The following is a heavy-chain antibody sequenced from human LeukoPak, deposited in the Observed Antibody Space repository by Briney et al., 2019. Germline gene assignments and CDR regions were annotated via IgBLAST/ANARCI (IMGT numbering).Heavy chain of an antibody. CDR1: GFTFKTYT. J-gene: IGHJ3*02. V-gene: IGHV3-21*04. Sequence: PGGSLRLSCAASGFTFKTYTMHWARQAPGMGLEWVSSISSSSSYIFYADSVKGRFTISRDNAKNSLYLQMSSLRAEDTAVYYCAKDPNGDYIGTFDIWGQGTMVTVSS. CDR3: AKDPNGDYIGTFDI. CDR2: ISSSSSYI. D-gene: IGHD4-17*01.